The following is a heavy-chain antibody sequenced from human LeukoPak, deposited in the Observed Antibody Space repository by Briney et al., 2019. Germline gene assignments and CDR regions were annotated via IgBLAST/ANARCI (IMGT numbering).Heavy chain of an antibody. V-gene: IGHV4-38-2*01. Sequence: SETLSLTCAVSGYSISSGYYWGWSRQPPGKGLEWIGSIYYRWSTYYNPCLKSRVTISVDTSKNQFSLKLSSVTAADTAGYYCARVFGYSYGYYFDYWGQGTLVSVSS. D-gene: IGHD5-18*01. CDR3: ARVFGYSYGYYFDY. J-gene: IGHJ4*02. CDR1: GYSISSGYY. CDR2: IYYRWST.